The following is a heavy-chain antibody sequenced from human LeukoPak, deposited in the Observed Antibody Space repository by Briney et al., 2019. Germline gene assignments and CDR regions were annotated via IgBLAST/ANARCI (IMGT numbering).Heavy chain of an antibody. CDR2: INPNSGGT. J-gene: IGHJ4*02. CDR3: ARRGRNRGYCSGGSCYVFDY. D-gene: IGHD2-15*01. CDR1: GYTFTGYY. V-gene: IGHV1-2*02. Sequence: ASVKVSCKASGYTFTGYYMHWVRQAPGQGLEWMGWINPNSGGTNYAQKFQGRVTITADESTSTAYMELSSLRSEDTAVYYCARRGRNRGYCSGGSCYVFDYWGQGTLVTVSS.